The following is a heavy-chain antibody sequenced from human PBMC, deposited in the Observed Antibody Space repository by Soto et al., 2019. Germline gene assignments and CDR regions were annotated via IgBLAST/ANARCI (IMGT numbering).Heavy chain of an antibody. D-gene: IGHD3-10*01. CDR3: AKRHITMVRGVTDADY. CDR1: GFTFSSYA. V-gene: IGHV3-23*01. CDR2: ISGSGGST. Sequence: GGSLRLSCAASGFTFSSYAMSGVRQAPGKGLEWVSAISGSGGSTYYADSVKGRFTISRDNSKNTLYLQMNSLRAEDTAVYYCAKRHITMVRGVTDADYWGQGTLVTVSS. J-gene: IGHJ4*02.